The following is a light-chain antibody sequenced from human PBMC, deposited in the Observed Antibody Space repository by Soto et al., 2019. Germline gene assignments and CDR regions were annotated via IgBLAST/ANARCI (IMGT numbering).Light chain of an antibody. Sequence: EIVMTQSPATLSVSPGERATLSCRASQSVGSGLSWYQQKPDQAPRLLIYGASTRATGIPARFSGSGSGTEFTLTISSLQSEDYAVYYCQQYNKWPKYTFGQGTK. V-gene: IGKV3-15*01. CDR2: GAS. J-gene: IGKJ2*01. CDR3: QQYNKWPKYT. CDR1: QSVGSG.